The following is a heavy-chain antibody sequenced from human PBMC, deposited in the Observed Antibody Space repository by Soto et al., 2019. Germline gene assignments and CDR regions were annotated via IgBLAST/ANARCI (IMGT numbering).Heavy chain of an antibody. V-gene: IGHV3-74*01. CDR1: GFTFSNYW. CDR2: INSDGSST. J-gene: IGHJ5*02. Sequence: EVQLVESGGDLVQPGGSLRLSCAASGFTFSNYWMHWVRQAPGKGLVWVSHINSDGSSTTYADSVKGRFTISRDNAKNTLYLQMNSLRAEDTAFYYCAREYSRSFDPRGQGTLVTVSS. CDR3: AREYSRSFDP. D-gene: IGHD6-13*01.